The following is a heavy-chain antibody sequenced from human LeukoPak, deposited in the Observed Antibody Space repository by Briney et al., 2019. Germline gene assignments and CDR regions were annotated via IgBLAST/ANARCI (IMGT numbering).Heavy chain of an antibody. CDR3: ARDLSVAGGSKAYYYGMDV. CDR1: GFTFSDYY. J-gene: IGHJ6*02. Sequence: PGGSLRLSCAASGFTFSDYYMSWIRQAPGKGLEWVPYISSSGSTIYYADSVKGRFTISRDNAKNSLYLQMNSLRAEDTAVYYCARDLSVAGGSKAYYYGMDVWGQGTTVTVSS. V-gene: IGHV3-11*01. CDR2: ISSSGSTI. D-gene: IGHD6-19*01.